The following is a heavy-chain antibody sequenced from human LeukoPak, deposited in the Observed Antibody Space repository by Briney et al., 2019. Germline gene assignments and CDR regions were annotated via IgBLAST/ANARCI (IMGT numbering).Heavy chain of an antibody. CDR2: IIPIFGTA. V-gene: IGHV1-69*05. D-gene: IGHD3-3*01. CDR3: AKFWSGYSDAFDI. J-gene: IGHJ3*02. CDR1: GGTFSSYA. Sequence: GASVKVSCKASGGTFSSYAISWVRQAPGQGLEWMGGIIPIFGTANYAQKFQGRVTITTDESTSTAYMELSSLRSEDTAVYYCAKFWSGYSDAFDIWGQGTMVTVSS.